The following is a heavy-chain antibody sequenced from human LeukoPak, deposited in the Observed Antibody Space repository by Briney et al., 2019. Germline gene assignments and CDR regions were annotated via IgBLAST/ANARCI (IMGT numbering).Heavy chain of an antibody. CDR1: GDSVSSNAAA. CDR2: TYYRSKWYN. Sequence: SQTLSLTCAISGDSVSSNAAAWNWIRQSPSRGLEWLGRTYYRSKWYNDYAASVNSRITINPDTSKSQFSLQLSSVTPEDTAVYYCARGRSWPLDYWGQGTLVTVSS. CDR3: ARGRSWPLDY. V-gene: IGHV6-1*01. J-gene: IGHJ4*02.